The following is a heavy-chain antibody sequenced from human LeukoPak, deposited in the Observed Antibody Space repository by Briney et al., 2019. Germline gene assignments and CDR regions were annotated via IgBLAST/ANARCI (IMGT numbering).Heavy chain of an antibody. J-gene: IGHJ4*02. V-gene: IGHV4-34*01. Sequence: PSETLSLTCSVYGGAFSGYSWSWVRLAPGKGLEWIGEINHSGSTNYNPSLKRLVTLAIDTSKKQCSLRLSSLTAADTAVYYCARDGFRNDCTGDTCYLRGRETYYFDYWGQGTQVTVSS. D-gene: IGHD2-15*01. CDR3: ARDGFRNDCTGDTCYLRGRETYYFDY. CDR1: GGAFSGYS. CDR2: INHSGST.